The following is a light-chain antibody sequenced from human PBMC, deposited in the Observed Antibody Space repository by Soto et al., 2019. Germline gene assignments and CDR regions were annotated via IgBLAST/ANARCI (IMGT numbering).Light chain of an antibody. V-gene: IGKV3-20*01. CDR2: AAS. CDR1: QSVSSDY. Sequence: EVVLTQSPGTLSLSPGERATLSCRTSQSVSSDYLVWYQQKPGQALRLLIYAASSRATGVPDRFSGSGSGTDFTLTISRLEPEDFAVYYCHQHGSSPRTFGQGTKVEIK. CDR3: HQHGSSPRT. J-gene: IGKJ1*01.